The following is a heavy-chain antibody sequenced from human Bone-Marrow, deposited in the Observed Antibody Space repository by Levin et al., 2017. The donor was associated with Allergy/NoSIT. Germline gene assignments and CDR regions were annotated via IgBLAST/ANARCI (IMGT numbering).Heavy chain of an antibody. CDR2: VNPSISQT. D-gene: IGHD1-1*01. Sequence: GASVKVSCKASGYTFTDYDINWVRQAPGQGLEWMGWVNPSISQTGYAQKFQGRVYMTSDTSKNTAYMELRSLTSDDTAVYYCATSPWSANYFYYGLDVWGQGTTVTVSS. CDR1: GYTFTDYD. CDR3: ATSPWSANYFYYGLDV. V-gene: IGHV1-8*01. J-gene: IGHJ6*02.